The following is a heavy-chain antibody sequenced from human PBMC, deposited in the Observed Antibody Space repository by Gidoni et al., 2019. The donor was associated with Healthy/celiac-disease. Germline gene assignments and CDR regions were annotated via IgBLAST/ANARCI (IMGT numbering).Heavy chain of an antibody. V-gene: IGHV3-15*01. D-gene: IGHD4-17*01. CDR3: TTEMLRTVTTWVILWYFDL. CDR1: GFTFSNAW. J-gene: IGHJ2*01. Sequence: EVQLVASGGGLVTPGGSLRLSCAASGFTFSNAWMSWVRQAPGKGLEWVGRIKSKTDGGTTDYAAPVKGRFTISRDDSKNTLYLQMNSLKTEDTAVYYCTTEMLRTVTTWVILWYFDLWGRGTLVTVSS. CDR2: IKSKTDGGTT.